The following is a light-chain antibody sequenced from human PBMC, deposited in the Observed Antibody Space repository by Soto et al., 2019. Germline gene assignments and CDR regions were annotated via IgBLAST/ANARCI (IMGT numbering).Light chain of an antibody. CDR1: QSVVGGF. CDR2: DTS. J-gene: IGKJ1*01. Sequence: DIVLTQSPATLSLSPGDRVTLYCGASQSVVGGFFAWYQQKPGLAPRLIIYDTSIRASGIPDRISGSGSGTHFTLTITRVEPEDFAVYYCKQYGSSPSFGQGTKVDIK. CDR3: KQYGSSPS. V-gene: IGKV3D-20*01.